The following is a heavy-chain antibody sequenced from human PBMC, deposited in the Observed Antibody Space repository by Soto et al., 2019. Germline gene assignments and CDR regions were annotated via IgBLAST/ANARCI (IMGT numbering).Heavy chain of an antibody. J-gene: IGHJ5*02. V-gene: IGHV4-4*02. CDR2: IYHSGST. Sequence: PSETLSLTCAVSGGSISSNDGWSWVSQPPGKGLEWIGEIYHSGSTNYNPSLESRVTISIDKSKNQFSLNLSSVTAADTAVYFCARVSLEWLRNWFDPWGQGTLVTVSS. CDR3: ARVSLEWLRNWFDP. D-gene: IGHD3-3*01. CDR1: GGSISSNDG.